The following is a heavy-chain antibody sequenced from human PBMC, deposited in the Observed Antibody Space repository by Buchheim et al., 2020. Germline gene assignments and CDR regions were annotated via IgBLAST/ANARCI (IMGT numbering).Heavy chain of an antibody. J-gene: IGHJ6*02. Sequence: EVQLVESGGGLVQPGGSLRLSCAASGFTFSSYSMNWVRQAPGKGLEWVSYISSSSSTIYYADSVKGRFTISRDNAKNSLYLQMNSLRDEDTAVYYCARGSPHYYDSSGYPFFREYGMDVWGQGTT. CDR2: ISSSSSTI. CDR1: GFTFSSYS. V-gene: IGHV3-48*02. CDR3: ARGSPHYYDSSGYPFFREYGMDV. D-gene: IGHD3-22*01.